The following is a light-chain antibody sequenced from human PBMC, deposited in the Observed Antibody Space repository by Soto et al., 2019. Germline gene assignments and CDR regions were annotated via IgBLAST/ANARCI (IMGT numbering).Light chain of an antibody. J-gene: IGLJ1*01. CDR1: SSNIGSNT. CDR3: AAWDDSLNGPV. V-gene: IGLV1-44*01. Sequence: QSALTQPPSASGTPGQRVTNSCSGSSSNIGSNTVNWYQQLPGTAPKLLIYSNNQRPSGVPDRFSGSKSGTSASLAISGLQSEDEADYYCAAWDDSLNGPVFGTGTKVTVL. CDR2: SNN.